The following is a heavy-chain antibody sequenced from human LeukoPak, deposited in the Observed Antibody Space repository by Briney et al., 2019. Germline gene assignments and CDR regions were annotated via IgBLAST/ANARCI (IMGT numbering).Heavy chain of an antibody. CDR1: GFTFSDYG. CDR3: AKESSADFCSGYSYFDY. CDR2: IRYDGTIK. V-gene: IGHV3-30*02. Sequence: GGSLRLSCAASGFTFSDYGMHWVRQAPGKGLEWVAFIRYDGTIKYFADSVKGRFTISRGNSKNTVYLQMNSLRAADTAVYSCAKESSADFCSGYSYFDYWGQGTLVTVSS. J-gene: IGHJ4*02. D-gene: IGHD3-3*01.